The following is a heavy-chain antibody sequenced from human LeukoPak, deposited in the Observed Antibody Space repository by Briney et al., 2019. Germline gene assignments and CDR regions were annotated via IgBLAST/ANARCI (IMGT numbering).Heavy chain of an antibody. D-gene: IGHD2-2*01. CDR2: ISGSGSST. V-gene: IGHV3-23*01. CDR3: AKAFLIVVVPAAHPDY. J-gene: IGHJ4*02. Sequence: GGSLRLSCAASGFTFSSYAMSWVRQAPGKGLEWVSAISGSGSSTYYADSVKGRFTISRDNSKNTLYLQMNSLRAEDTAVYYCAKAFLIVVVPAAHPDYWGQGTLVTVSS. CDR1: GFTFSSYA.